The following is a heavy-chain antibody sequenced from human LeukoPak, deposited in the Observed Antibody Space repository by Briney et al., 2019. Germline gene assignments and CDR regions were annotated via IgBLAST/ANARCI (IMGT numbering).Heavy chain of an antibody. V-gene: IGHV3-48*04. Sequence: GGSLRLSCAASGFTFSSYSMNWVRQAPGKGLEWVSYISSSSSTIYYADSVKGRFTISRDNAKNSLYLQMNSLRAEDTAVYYCARDPSSWIIWGQGTLVTVSS. D-gene: IGHD6-13*01. CDR2: ISSSSSTI. CDR1: GFTFSSYS. J-gene: IGHJ4*02. CDR3: ARDPSSWII.